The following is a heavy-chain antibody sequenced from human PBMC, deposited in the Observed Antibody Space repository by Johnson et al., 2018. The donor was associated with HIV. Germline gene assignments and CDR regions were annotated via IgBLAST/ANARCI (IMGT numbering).Heavy chain of an antibody. V-gene: IGHV3-74*02. CDR3: ARSGPNWAFDF. CDR1: GFTFSSYW. CDR2: INSDGSIT. Sequence: VQLVESGGGVVQPGGSLRLSCAASGFTFSSYWMHWVRQAPGKGLVWVSRINSDGSITNYADSVKGRFTISRDNAKNTLYVQMNSLRAEDTAVYYCARSGPNWAFDFWGRGTMVTVSS. D-gene: IGHD1-1*01. J-gene: IGHJ3*01.